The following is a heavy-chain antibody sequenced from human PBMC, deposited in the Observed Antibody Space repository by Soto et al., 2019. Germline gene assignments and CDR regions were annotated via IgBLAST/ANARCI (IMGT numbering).Heavy chain of an antibody. CDR2: IWYDGSNK. J-gene: IGHJ6*02. Sequence: GGSLRLSCAASGFTFSSYGMHWVRQAPGKGLEWVAVIWYDGSNKYYADSVKGRFTISRDNSKNTLYLQMNSRRAEDTAVYYCARDDIVYYGMDVWGQGTTVTVSS. D-gene: IGHD3-16*02. V-gene: IGHV3-33*01. CDR3: ARDDIVYYGMDV. CDR1: GFTFSSYG.